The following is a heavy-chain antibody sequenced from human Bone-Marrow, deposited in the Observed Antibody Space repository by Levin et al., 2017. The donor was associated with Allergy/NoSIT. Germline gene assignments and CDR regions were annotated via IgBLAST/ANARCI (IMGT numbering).Heavy chain of an antibody. CDR3: AKAGYSSDWYSFDY. J-gene: IGHJ4*02. CDR2: ISGNGGST. V-gene: IGHV3-23*01. D-gene: IGHD6-19*01. CDR1: GFTFSSYA. Sequence: LSLTCAASGFTFSSYAMSWVRQAPGKGLAWVSTISGNGGSTYYADFVKGRFTISRDNSKNTLFLQMNSLRPEDTAIYYCAKAGYSSDWYSFDYWGQGTLVTVSS.